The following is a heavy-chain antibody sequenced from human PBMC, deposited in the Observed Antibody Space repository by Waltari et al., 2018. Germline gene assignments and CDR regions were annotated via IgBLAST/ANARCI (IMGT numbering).Heavy chain of an antibody. CDR1: GYSISSGYY. J-gene: IGHJ4*02. CDR2: IYHSGST. V-gene: IGHV4-38-2*01. Sequence: QVQLQESGPGLVKPSETLSLTCAVSGYSISSGYYWGWIRQPPGKGLEWIGSIYHSGSTYYNPSLKSRVTISVDTSKNQFSLKLSSVTAADTAVYYCVRGRSGYDYESDYWGQGTLVTVSS. D-gene: IGHD5-12*01. CDR3: VRGRSGYDYESDY.